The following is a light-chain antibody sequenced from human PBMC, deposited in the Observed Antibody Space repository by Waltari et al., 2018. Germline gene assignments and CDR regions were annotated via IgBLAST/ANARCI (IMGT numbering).Light chain of an antibody. V-gene: IGKV3-20*01. Sequence: EIVLTQSPGTLSLSPRERATLSCRASQSVGRSLAWYQQKPGQAPRLLIYDASSRATGTPGRFSGSGSGTDFSLAISSLEPEDFAVYYCQHYVNLPATFGQGTKVEIK. CDR3: QHYVNLPAT. J-gene: IGKJ1*01. CDR1: QSVGRS. CDR2: DAS.